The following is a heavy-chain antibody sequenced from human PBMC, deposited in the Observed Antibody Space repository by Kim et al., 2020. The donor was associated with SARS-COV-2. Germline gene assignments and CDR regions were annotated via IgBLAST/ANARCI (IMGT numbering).Heavy chain of an antibody. CDR3: ARVGGYYARGSFDY. CDR2: ISTNGGST. Sequence: GGSLRLTCAASGFTFSSYALHWVRQAPGKGLEYVAAISTNGGSTYYANSVKGRLTIFRDNSKNTLYLQMGSVRAEDMAVYYCARVGGYYARGSFDYWGQGTLVTVSS. D-gene: IGHD3-10*01. CDR1: GFTFSSYA. J-gene: IGHJ4*02. V-gene: IGHV3-64*01.